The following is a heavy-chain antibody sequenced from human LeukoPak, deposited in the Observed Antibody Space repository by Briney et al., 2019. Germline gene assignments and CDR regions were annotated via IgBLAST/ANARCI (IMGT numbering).Heavy chain of an antibody. J-gene: IGHJ4*02. V-gene: IGHV1-3*01. CDR2: INAGNGNT. CDR1: GFTFTNHA. D-gene: IGHD1-7*01. CDR3: ARGIWNYGSWGPYYLDY. Sequence: ASVKVSCKASGFTFTNHAMQWVRPAPGQTLEWMGWINAGNGNTKYSQKFQGRVTITRDTSASTTYIELSSLNSDDTAVYYCARGIWNYGSWGPYYLDYWGQGTLVTVSS.